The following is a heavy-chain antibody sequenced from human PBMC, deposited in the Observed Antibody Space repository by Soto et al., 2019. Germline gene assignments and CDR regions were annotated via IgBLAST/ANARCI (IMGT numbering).Heavy chain of an antibody. D-gene: IGHD3-10*01. J-gene: IGHJ4*02. V-gene: IGHV3-30-3*01. Sequence: QVQLVESGGGVVQPGRSLRLSCAASGFTFSSYAMHWVRQAPGKGLEWVAVISYDGSNKYYADSVKGRFTISRDNSKNTLYLHMNSLRAEDTAVYYCERDPMGCYYGSGSYYFDYWGQGTLVTVST. CDR2: ISYDGSNK. CDR3: ERDPMGCYYGSGSYYFDY. CDR1: GFTFSSYA.